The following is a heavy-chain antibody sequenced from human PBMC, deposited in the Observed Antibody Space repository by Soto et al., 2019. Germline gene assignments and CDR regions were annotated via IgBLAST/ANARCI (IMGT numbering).Heavy chain of an antibody. CDR2: TSAYNGNT. Sequence: ASVKVSCKASGYTFTSYGISWVRQAPGQGLEWMGWTSAYNGNTNYAQKLQGRVTMTTDTSTSTAYMELRSLRSDDTAVYYCARNTYYDRSLDYWGQGTLVTVSS. V-gene: IGHV1-18*01. D-gene: IGHD3-22*01. CDR1: GYTFTSYG. CDR3: ARNTYYDRSLDY. J-gene: IGHJ4*02.